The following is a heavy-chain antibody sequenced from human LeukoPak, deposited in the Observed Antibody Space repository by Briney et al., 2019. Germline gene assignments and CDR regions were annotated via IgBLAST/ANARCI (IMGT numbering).Heavy chain of an antibody. J-gene: IGHJ4*02. V-gene: IGHV4-34*01. D-gene: IGHD2-15*01. CDR3: ARAGRIYEFDY. CDR2: INHSGST. CDR1: GGSFSGYD. Sequence: SETLSLTCAVYGGSFSGYDWSWIRQPPGKGLEWIWEINHSGSTNYNPSLKSRVTISVDTSKNQFSLKLSSVTAADTAVYYCARAGRIYEFDYWGQGTLVTVSS.